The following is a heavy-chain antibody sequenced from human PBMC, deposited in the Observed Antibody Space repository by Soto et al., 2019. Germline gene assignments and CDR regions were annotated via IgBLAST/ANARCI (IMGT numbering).Heavy chain of an antibody. V-gene: IGHV3-30*18. CDR1: GFTFSSYG. D-gene: IGHD3-22*01. CDR2: ISYDGSNK. J-gene: IGHJ3*02. Sequence: GGSLRLSCAASGFTFSSYGMHWDRQAPGKVLEWVAVISYDGSNKYYADSVKGRFTISRDNSNDTLYLQMNSLRAEDTAVYYCAKDLGYYDSSGYLALDAFDIWGQGTMVTASS. CDR3: AKDLGYYDSSGYLALDAFDI.